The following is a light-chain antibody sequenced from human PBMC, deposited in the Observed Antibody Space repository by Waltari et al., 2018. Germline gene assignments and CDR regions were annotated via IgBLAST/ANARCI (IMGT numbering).Light chain of an antibody. Sequence: DVVMNQSPLSLPITPGQPASISCRSSQSLVYSNGNTYLSWYQQKPGQPPRRLIYEVSNQDSGVPDRFSGSGAGTDFTLKISRVEAEDVGVYYCGQGTHLPFTFGPGTKLDIK. V-gene: IGKV2-30*01. CDR1: QSLVYSNGNTY. J-gene: IGKJ3*01. CDR3: GQGTHLPFT. CDR2: EVS.